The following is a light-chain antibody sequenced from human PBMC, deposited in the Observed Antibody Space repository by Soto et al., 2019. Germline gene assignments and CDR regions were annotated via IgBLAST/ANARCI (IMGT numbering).Light chain of an antibody. CDR1: QSVSSN. V-gene: IGKV3-20*01. J-gene: IGKJ1*01. CDR2: GAS. Sequence: EIVMTQSPATLSVSPGERATLSCRASQSVSSNLAWYQQKPGQAPRLLIYGASSRATDIPDRFSGGESGTDFSLTITRLEPEDFAVYYCHLYGSSSWTFGQGTKVDIK. CDR3: HLYGSSSWT.